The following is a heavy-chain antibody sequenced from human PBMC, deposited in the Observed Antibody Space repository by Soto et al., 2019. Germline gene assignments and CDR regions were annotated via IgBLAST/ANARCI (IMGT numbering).Heavy chain of an antibody. CDR1: GFTFSSYS. Sequence: GGSLRLSCAASGFTFSSYSMNWVRQAPGKGLEWVSSISSSSYIYYADSVKGRFTISRDNAKNSLYLQMNSLRAEDTAVYYCARGHGSSWYYYYYYMDVWGKGTTVTVSS. CDR3: ARGHGSSWYYYYYYMDV. V-gene: IGHV3-21*01. CDR2: ISSSSYI. D-gene: IGHD6-13*01. J-gene: IGHJ6*03.